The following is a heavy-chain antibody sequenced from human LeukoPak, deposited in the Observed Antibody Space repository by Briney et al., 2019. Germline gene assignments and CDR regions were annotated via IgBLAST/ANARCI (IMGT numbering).Heavy chain of an antibody. D-gene: IGHD3-10*01. V-gene: IGHV4-34*01. Sequence: SETLSLTCAVSGGSFSSYYWSWIRQTPGKGLEWIGEINHSGSTNYNPSLKSRVTISVDTSKNQFSLKLRSVTAADTAVYYCARLVDYGSGSHWGQGTLVIVSS. CDR3: ARLVDYGSGSH. J-gene: IGHJ4*02. CDR2: INHSGST. CDR1: GGSFSSYY.